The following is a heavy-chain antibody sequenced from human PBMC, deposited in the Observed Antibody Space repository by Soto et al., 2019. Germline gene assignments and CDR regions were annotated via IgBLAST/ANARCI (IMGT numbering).Heavy chain of an antibody. D-gene: IGHD2-2*01. J-gene: IGHJ6*02. Sequence: GGSLRLSCAASGFTFSNYEMHWVRQAPGKGLEYVSGISNNGTPTYYADSVKGRFTISRDNSGNTLFLEMYSLRAEDTAVYYCARYIPGVRYYGMDVWGQGTTVTVSS. CDR3: ARYIPGVRYYGMDV. CDR1: GFTFSNYE. CDR2: ISNNGTPT. V-gene: IGHV3-64*04.